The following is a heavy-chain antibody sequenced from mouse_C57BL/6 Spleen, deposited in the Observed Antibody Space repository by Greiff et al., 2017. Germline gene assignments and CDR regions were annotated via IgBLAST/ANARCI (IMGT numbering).Heavy chain of an antibody. CDR2: ISYDGSN. J-gene: IGHJ2*01. Sequence: EVQLVESGPGLVKPSQSLSLTCSVTGYSITSGYYWNWIRQFPGNKLEWMGYISYDGSNNYNPSLKNRISITRDTSKDQFFLKLISVTTEDTATYYCARGGDYYFDYWGQGTTLTVSS. CDR1: GYSITSGYY. V-gene: IGHV3-6*01. CDR3: ARGGDYYFDY.